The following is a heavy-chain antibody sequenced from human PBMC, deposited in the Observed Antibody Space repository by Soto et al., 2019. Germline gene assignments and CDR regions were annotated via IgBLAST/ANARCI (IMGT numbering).Heavy chain of an antibody. CDR3: ARDQGYSYGPFDY. D-gene: IGHD5-18*01. CDR2: ISSSSSTI. V-gene: IGHV3-48*01. Sequence: EVQLVESGGGLVQPGGSLRLSCAASGFTFSSYSMNWVRQAPGKGLEWVSYISSSSSTIYYADSVKGRFTISRDNAKNSLYLQMTSLRAEDTAVYYCARDQGYSYGPFDYWGQGTLVTVSS. J-gene: IGHJ4*02. CDR1: GFTFSSYS.